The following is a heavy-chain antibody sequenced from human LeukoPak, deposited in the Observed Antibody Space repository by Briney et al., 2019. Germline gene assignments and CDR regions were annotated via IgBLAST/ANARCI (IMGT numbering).Heavy chain of an antibody. V-gene: IGHV3-66*01. CDR2: IYSGGST. CDR1: GFTVSSNY. J-gene: IGHJ4*02. D-gene: IGHD6-13*01. Sequence: GGSLRLSCAASGFTVSSNYMSWVRQAPGKGLEWVSVIYSGGSTYYADSVKGRFTISRDNSKNTLYLQMNSLRAEDTAVYYCARDPSSSWSDTYFDYWGQGTLVTVSS. CDR3: ARDPSSSWSDTYFDY.